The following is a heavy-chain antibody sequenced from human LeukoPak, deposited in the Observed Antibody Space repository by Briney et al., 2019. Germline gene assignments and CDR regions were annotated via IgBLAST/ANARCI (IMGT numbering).Heavy chain of an antibody. CDR1: GFTFSDYY. V-gene: IGHV3-11*01. CDR3: AREGSSSWYFGWFDP. J-gene: IGHJ5*02. Sequence: PGGSLRLSCAASGFTFSDYYMSWLRQAPGKGLEWVSYISSSGSTIYYADSVKGRFTISRDTAKNSLYLQMNSLRAEDTAVYYCAREGSSSWYFGWFDPWGQGTLVTVSS. D-gene: IGHD6-13*01. CDR2: ISSSGSTI.